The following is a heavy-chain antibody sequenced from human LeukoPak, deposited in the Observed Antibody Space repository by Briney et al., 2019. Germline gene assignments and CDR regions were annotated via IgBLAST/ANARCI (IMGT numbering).Heavy chain of an antibody. CDR2: INVVNGYT. V-gene: IGHV1-3*01. J-gene: IGHJ4*02. Sequence: ASVKLSCKTSGYIFTTYSIDWVRQAPGQRLEWMGWINVVNGYTKYSQRFQDRVTITRDTSASIAYMELSSLTSEDSAFYYCARDQGSGSRFDYWGQGSLVTVSS. D-gene: IGHD3-10*01. CDR3: ARDQGSGSRFDY. CDR1: GYIFTTYS.